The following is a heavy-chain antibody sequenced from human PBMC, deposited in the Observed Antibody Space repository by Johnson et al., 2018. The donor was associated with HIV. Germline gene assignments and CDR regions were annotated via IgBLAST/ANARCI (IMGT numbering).Heavy chain of an antibody. J-gene: IGHJ3*02. CDR2: ISGSGSTT. D-gene: IGHD6-13*01. CDR3: AKDQWSSSWTNDAFDI. CDR1: GFTFSNYG. V-gene: IGHV3-NL1*01. Sequence: QVQLVESGGGVVQPGGSLRLSCAAYGFTFSNYGMHWVRQAPGKGLEWVSYISGSGSTTEYADSVKGRFTVSRDNSQNTLYLQINTLRAEDTAVYYCAKDQWSSSWTNDAFDIWGQGTMVTVSS.